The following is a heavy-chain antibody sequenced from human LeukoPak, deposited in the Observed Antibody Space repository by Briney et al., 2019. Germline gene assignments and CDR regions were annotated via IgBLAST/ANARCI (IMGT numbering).Heavy chain of an antibody. CDR1: GYTFTSYD. CDR2: MNPNSGNT. V-gene: IGHV1-8*01. D-gene: IGHD4-17*01. CDR3: ATASTVTTERGSVVRAFDI. Sequence: ASVKVSCEASGYTFTSYDINWVRQATGQGLEWMGWMNPNSGNTGYAQKFQGRVTMTRSTSISTAYMELSSLRSEDTAVYYCATASTVTTERGSVVRAFDIWGQGTMVTVSS. J-gene: IGHJ3*02.